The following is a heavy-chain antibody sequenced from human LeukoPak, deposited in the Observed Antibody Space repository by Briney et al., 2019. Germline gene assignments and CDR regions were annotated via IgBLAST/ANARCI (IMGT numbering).Heavy chain of an antibody. CDR1: GFTFSSYW. D-gene: IGHD1-26*01. Sequence: QTGGSLRLSCAASGFTFSSYWVHWVRQAPGKGLVWVSPINSDGSSTSYADSVKGRFTVSRDNAKNTLYLQMNSLRADDTAVYYCTRSPSLGGSYWGFDYWGQGTLLTVSS. J-gene: IGHJ4*02. CDR3: TRSPSLGGSYWGFDY. CDR2: INSDGSST. V-gene: IGHV3-74*01.